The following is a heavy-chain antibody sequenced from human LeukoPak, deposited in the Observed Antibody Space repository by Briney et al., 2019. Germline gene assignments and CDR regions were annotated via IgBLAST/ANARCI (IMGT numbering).Heavy chain of an antibody. CDR3: ARDYSGSGWTNWFDP. V-gene: IGHV3-7*01. CDR1: GFTFSSYW. D-gene: IGHD6-19*01. Sequence: GESLRLSCAASGFTFSSYWMSWVRQAPGKGLEWVANIKQDGSEKYYVDSVKGRFTISRDNAKNSLYLQMNSLRAEDTAVYYCARDYSGSGWTNWFDPWGQGTLVTVSS. CDR2: IKQDGSEK. J-gene: IGHJ5*02.